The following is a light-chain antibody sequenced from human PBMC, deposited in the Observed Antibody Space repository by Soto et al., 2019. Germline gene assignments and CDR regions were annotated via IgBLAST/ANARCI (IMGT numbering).Light chain of an antibody. Sequence: EIVLTQSPGTLSLSPGESATLSCRASQSVDRNYLAWYQQRPGQAPRLLIYGASSRATRIPPRFGGSGSGTEFVLTISGLEAEDFAVYYCHQFASTPRTFGQGNKVENK. J-gene: IGKJ1*01. CDR1: QSVDRNY. CDR2: GAS. V-gene: IGKV3-20*01. CDR3: HQFASTPRT.